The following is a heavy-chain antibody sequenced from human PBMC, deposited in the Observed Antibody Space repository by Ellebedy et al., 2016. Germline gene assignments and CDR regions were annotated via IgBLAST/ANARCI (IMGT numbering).Heavy chain of an antibody. V-gene: IGHV3-48*02. CDR1: GFPFSSYS. Sequence: GESLKISXVASGFPFSSYSMNWVRQAPGKGLEWISYISSSSSIIYIADSLKGRFTVSRDNAKNSLYLQMNSLRDEDTAVYYCARVPVLPVSIRPFYYYYIDIWGKGTTVTVSS. CDR2: ISSSSSII. CDR3: ARVPVLPVSIRPFYYYYIDI. J-gene: IGHJ6*03. D-gene: IGHD2-2*02.